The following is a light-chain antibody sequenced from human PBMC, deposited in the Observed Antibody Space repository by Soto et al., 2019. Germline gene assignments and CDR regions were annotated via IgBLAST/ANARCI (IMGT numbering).Light chain of an antibody. CDR1: QSVGTH. CDR3: QQYNNWPRT. CDR2: GAS. V-gene: IGKV3-15*01. Sequence: EIVMTQSPATLSVSPGERATLSCRASQSVGTHLAWYQQKPGQAPRLLLYGASTRATSIPARFSGSGSGTEFTLTISSLQSEDFAVYCCQQYNNWPRTFGQGTKVEIK. J-gene: IGKJ1*01.